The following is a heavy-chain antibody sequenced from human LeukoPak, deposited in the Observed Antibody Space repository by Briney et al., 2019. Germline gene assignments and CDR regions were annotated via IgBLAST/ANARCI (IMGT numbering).Heavy chain of an antibody. Sequence: GASVKVSCKASGYTLTGYYLHWVRQAPRQGLEWMGWINPNSGDTNFAQKFQGRVTMTRDTSISTAYMELSRLRAEDTAVYYCARDRRDGYNSAFDIWGQGTMVTVSS. CDR2: INPNSGDT. V-gene: IGHV1-2*02. CDR1: GYTLTGYY. D-gene: IGHD5-24*01. CDR3: ARDRRDGYNSAFDI. J-gene: IGHJ3*02.